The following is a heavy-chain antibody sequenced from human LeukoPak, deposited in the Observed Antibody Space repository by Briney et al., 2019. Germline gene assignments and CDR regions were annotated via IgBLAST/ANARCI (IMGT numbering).Heavy chain of an antibody. CDR3: ALRFLELKPVVGAFDI. Sequence: SVKVSCKASGGTFSSYAISWVRQAPGQGLEWMGGIVPIFGTANYAQKFQGRVTITADESTSTAYMELSSLRSEDTAVYYCALRFLELKPVVGAFDIWGQGTMVTVSS. J-gene: IGHJ3*02. V-gene: IGHV1-69*13. CDR2: IVPIFGTA. D-gene: IGHD3-3*01. CDR1: GGTFSSYA.